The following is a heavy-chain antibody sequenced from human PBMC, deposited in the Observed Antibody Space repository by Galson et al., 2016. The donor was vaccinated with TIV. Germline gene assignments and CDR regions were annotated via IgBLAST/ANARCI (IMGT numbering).Heavy chain of an antibody. V-gene: IGHV1-18*01. CDR1: GTTSTNFG. CDR3: ARGFTWSGPYWYFDI. Sequence: SVKVSCKVSGTTSTNFGITWLRQAPGQGLEWMGRISVYNGDTNHAQKFQGRVTMTTDASTSTVYMELRSLTSNDTAVYYCARGFTWSGPYWYFDIWGRGSLVTVSS. J-gene: IGHJ2*01. CDR2: ISVYNGDT. D-gene: IGHD2-15*01.